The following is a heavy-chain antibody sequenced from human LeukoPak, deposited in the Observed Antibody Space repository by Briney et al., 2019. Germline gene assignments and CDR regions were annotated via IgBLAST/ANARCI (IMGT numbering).Heavy chain of an antibody. V-gene: IGHV3-23*01. J-gene: IGHJ4*01. Sequence: PGGSLRLSCVASGFTFSNFAMSWVRQAPGKGLEWVSVISGNDDKTYYADPVKGRFTTSRDNYKNTLYLQLNSLRVEDTAVYYCAKHRENYGDSCLDDYWGQGTLVTVSS. CDR2: ISGNDDKT. CDR3: AKHRENYGDSCLDDY. CDR1: GFTFSNFA. D-gene: IGHD4-17*01.